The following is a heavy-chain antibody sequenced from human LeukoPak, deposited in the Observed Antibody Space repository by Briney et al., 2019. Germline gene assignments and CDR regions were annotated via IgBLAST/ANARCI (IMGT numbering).Heavy chain of an antibody. CDR2: IYYSGST. D-gene: IGHD3-10*01. V-gene: IGHV4-61*01. Sequence: SETLSLTCTVSGGSVSSGSYYWSWIRQPPGKGLEWIGYIYYSGSTNYNPSLKSRVTISVDTSKNQFSLKLSSVTAADTAVYYCASYYGPYYFDYWGQGTLVTVSS. J-gene: IGHJ4*02. CDR1: GGSVSSGSYY. CDR3: ASYYGPYYFDY.